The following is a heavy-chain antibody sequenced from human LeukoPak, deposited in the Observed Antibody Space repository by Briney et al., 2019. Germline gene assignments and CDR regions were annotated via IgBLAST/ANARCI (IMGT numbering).Heavy chain of an antibody. CDR2: INPNSGGT. Sequence: ASVKVSCKASGYTFTGYYMHWVRQAPGQGLEWMGWINPNSGGTNYAQKFQGRVTMTTDTSTSTAYMDLGSLRSDDTAVYYCARDSLSWGASSYFDYWGQGTLVTVSS. D-gene: IGHD1-26*01. J-gene: IGHJ4*02. V-gene: IGHV1-2*02. CDR3: ARDSLSWGASSYFDY. CDR1: GYTFTGYY.